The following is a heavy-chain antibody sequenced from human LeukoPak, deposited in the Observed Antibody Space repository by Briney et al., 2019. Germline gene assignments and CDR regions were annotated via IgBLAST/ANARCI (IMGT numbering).Heavy chain of an antibody. CDR1: GGSFSGDF. V-gene: IGHV4-34*01. CDR2: INHGGST. Sequence: PSETLSLTCAVYGGSFSGDFWSWIRQSPGKGLEWIGEINHGGSTTYNPSLQSRVTMSVDASKNQFSLRLSSVTAADTAVYYCARVTGYVMEDYFDYWGQGTLVTVSS. J-gene: IGHJ4*02. D-gene: IGHD6-13*01. CDR3: ARVTGYVMEDYFDY.